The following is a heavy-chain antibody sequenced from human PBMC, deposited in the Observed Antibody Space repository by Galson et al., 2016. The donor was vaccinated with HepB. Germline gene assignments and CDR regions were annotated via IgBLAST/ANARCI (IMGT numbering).Heavy chain of an antibody. CDR1: GFSISTYT. V-gene: IGHV3-23*01. CDR3: ARVVADGSGWENWFFDL. Sequence: SLRLSCAVSGFSISTYTMNWVRQAPGKGLEWVSSIRGSGTGTSYIDSVKGRFTISRDNSKNTLYLQMNSLRPEDTAVYYCARVVADGSGWENWFFDLWGRGTLVTVSS. D-gene: IGHD6-19*01. J-gene: IGHJ2*01. CDR2: IRGSGTGT.